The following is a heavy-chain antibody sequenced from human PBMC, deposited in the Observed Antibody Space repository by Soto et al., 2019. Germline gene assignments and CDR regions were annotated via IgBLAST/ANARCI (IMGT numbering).Heavy chain of an antibody. Sequence: EVQLLESGGGLVQPGGSLRLSCAASGFTFSSYGISWVRRAPGRGLEWVSTISGTGVSTYYADSVKGRFTISRDNSKSTLYLQMNSLRAEDSAVYYCAKDVSSSGWEGKLDYWGQGTLVTVSS. V-gene: IGHV3-23*01. J-gene: IGHJ4*02. CDR2: ISGTGVST. CDR1: GFTFSSYG. D-gene: IGHD6-19*01. CDR3: AKDVSSSGWEGKLDY.